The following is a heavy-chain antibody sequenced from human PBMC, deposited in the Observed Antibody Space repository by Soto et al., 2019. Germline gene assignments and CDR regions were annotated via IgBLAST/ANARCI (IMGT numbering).Heavy chain of an antibody. CDR3: AREKLHLGELSPIDY. CDR1: GYTXXSXG. CDR2: VSHDNGNT. J-gene: IGHJ4*02. D-gene: IGHD3-16*02. Sequence: SVKXSCKASGYTXXSXGXXXXXXAPGQGLEWMGWVSHDNGNTNSAKKLQGRVTMTTDTSTSTAYMELRSLRSDDTAVYYCAREKLHLGELSPIDYWGQGTLVTVSS. V-gene: IGHV1-18*01.